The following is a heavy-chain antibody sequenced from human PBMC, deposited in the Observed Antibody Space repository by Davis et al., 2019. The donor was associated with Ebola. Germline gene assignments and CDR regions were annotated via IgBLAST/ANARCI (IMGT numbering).Heavy chain of an antibody. CDR3: ARGHNYAHEY. J-gene: IGHJ4*02. CDR2: VILKSGAT. V-gene: IGHV1-2*06. D-gene: IGHD4-11*01. Sequence: VKVSCKASGYTFTDYNIHWMRQAPGQGLEWLGRVILKSGATNYAQKFQGRVTMTRDTSISTVYMELGSLRSDDTAVYYCARGHNYAHEYWGQGTLVTVSS. CDR1: GYTFTDYN.